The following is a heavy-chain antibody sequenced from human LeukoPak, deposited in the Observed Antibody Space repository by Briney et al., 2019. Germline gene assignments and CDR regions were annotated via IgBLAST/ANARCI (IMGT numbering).Heavy chain of an antibody. Sequence: SETLSLTCTVTGYPISSGYYWAWIRQPPGKGLEWIGYIYYSGSTNYNPSLKSRVTISVDTSKNQFSLKLSSVTAADTAVYYCARASRGSDVGYWGQGTLVTVSS. J-gene: IGHJ4*02. V-gene: IGHV4-61*01. CDR1: GYPISSGYY. CDR2: IYYSGST. D-gene: IGHD2-15*01. CDR3: ARASRGSDVGY.